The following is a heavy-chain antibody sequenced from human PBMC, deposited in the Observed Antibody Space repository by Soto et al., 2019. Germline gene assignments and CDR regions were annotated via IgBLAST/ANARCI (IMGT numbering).Heavy chain of an antibody. CDR3: ARSQGSSTSLEIYYYYYYGMDV. J-gene: IGHJ6*02. CDR1: GGTFSSYA. Sequence: QVQLVQSGAEVKKPGSSVKVSCKASGGTFSSYAISWVRQAPGQGLEWMGGIIPISGTTNCAQKFQGRVTITADESTGTAYMELSSLRSEDTAVYYCARSQGSSTSLEIYYYYYYGMDVWGQGTTVTVSS. CDR2: IIPISGTT. D-gene: IGHD2-2*01. V-gene: IGHV1-69*01.